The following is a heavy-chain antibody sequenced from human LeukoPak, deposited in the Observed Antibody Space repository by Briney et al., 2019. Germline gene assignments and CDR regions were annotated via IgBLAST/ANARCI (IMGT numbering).Heavy chain of an antibody. Sequence: SVMVSCKASGGTFSSYAISWVRQAPGQGLEWMGRIIPIFGAANYAQKFQGRVTITTDESTSTAYMELSSLRSEDTAVYYCARDLGQYYFDYWGQGTLVTVSS. J-gene: IGHJ4*02. CDR1: GGTFSSYA. D-gene: IGHD4-11*01. CDR2: IIPIFGAA. V-gene: IGHV1-69*05. CDR3: ARDLGQYYFDY.